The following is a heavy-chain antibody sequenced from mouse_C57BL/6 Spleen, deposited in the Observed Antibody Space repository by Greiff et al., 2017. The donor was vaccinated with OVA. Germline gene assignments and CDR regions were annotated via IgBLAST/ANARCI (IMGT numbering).Heavy chain of an antibody. V-gene: IGHV1-55*01. D-gene: IGHD2-4*01. CDR3: ARDDYDERAWFAY. CDR1: GYTFTSYW. J-gene: IGHJ3*01. CDR2: IYPGSGST. Sequence: QVQLQQPGAELVKPGASVKMSCKASGYTFTSYWITWVKQRPGQGLEWIGDIYPGSGSTNYNEKFKSKATLTVDTSSSTAYMQLSSLTSEDSAVYYSARDDYDERAWFAYWGQGTLVTVSA.